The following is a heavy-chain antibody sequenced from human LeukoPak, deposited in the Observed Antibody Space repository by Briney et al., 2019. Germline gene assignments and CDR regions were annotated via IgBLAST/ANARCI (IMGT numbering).Heavy chain of an antibody. D-gene: IGHD2-2*01. CDR1: GGSISSYY. CDR2: IYYSGST. Sequence: PSETLSLTCTVSGGSISSYYWSWIRQPPGKGLEWIGYIYYSGSTNYNPSLKSRVTISVDTSKNQFSLKLSSVTAADTAVYYCARQTAEYGMDVWGQGTTVTVSS. V-gene: IGHV4-59*12. J-gene: IGHJ6*02. CDR3: ARQTAEYGMDV.